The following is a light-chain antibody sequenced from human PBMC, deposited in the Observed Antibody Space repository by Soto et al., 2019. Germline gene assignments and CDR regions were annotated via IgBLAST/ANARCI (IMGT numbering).Light chain of an antibody. CDR2: KAS. CDR1: QSISSW. V-gene: IGKV1-5*03. CDR3: QQYKSYWT. J-gene: IGKJ1*01. Sequence: DLQMTQSPSTLSASVGDRVTITCRASQSISSWLAWYQQKPGKAPNLLIYKASSLESGVPSRFSGSGSGTEFTLTIRSLQPDDFATYYCQQYKSYWTFGQGTKLDIK.